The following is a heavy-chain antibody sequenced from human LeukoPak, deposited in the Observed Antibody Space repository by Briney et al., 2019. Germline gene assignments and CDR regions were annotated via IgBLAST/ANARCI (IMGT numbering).Heavy chain of an antibody. CDR1: GFTFSSYA. Sequence: PGGSLRLSCAASGFTFSSYAMHWVRQAPGKGLEYVSAISSDGGSTYYANSVKGRFTISRDNSKNTLYLQMGSLRAEDMAVYYCARVSGYDQPDFDYWGQGTLVTVSS. CDR2: ISSDGGST. J-gene: IGHJ4*02. D-gene: IGHD5-12*01. CDR3: ARVSGYDQPDFDY. V-gene: IGHV3-64*01.